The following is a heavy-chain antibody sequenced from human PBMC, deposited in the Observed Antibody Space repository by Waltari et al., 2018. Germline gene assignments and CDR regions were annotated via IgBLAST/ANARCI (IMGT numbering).Heavy chain of an antibody. V-gene: IGHV3-21*02. CDR3: ARGPWAPLDY. CDR1: GFTFSNYS. Sequence: EVQLVESGGGQVKQGGSLRLSCVGSGFTFSNYSMNWVRVAPGKGLDWVSSIGISTTYKFYADSVKGRFTVSRDNAKNSVYLQMNNLRVEDTAVYYCARGPWAPLDYWGQGVLVTVSS. CDR2: IGISTTYK. J-gene: IGHJ4*02.